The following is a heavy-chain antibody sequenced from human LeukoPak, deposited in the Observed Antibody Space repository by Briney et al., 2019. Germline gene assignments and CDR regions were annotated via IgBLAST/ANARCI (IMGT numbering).Heavy chain of an antibody. CDR1: GFSFSNYG. J-gene: IGHJ4*02. Sequence: GGSLRLSCAASGFSFSNYGMHWVRQAPGKGLEWVSYISSTSSTVYYADSVKGRFTISRDNVKNSLYLQMNSLRAEDTAVYYCARGRDSSSSYPGYWGQGTLVTVSS. D-gene: IGHD6-6*01. CDR2: ISSTSSTV. CDR3: ARGRDSSSSYPGY. V-gene: IGHV3-48*01.